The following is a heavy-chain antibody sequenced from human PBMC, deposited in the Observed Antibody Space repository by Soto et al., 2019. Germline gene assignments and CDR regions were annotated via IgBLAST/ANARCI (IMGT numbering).Heavy chain of an antibody. V-gene: IGHV3-73*01. Sequence: GGSLRLSCAASGFTFSGSAMHWVRQASGKGLEWVGRIRSKANSYATAYAASVKGRFTISRDDSKNTAYLQMNSLKTEDTAVYYCTSETVYYYYDSSGYSRVSAPIDYWGQGTLVTVSS. CDR1: GFTFSGSA. CDR2: IRSKANSYAT. J-gene: IGHJ4*02. CDR3: TSETVYYYYDSSGYSRVSAPIDY. D-gene: IGHD3-22*01.